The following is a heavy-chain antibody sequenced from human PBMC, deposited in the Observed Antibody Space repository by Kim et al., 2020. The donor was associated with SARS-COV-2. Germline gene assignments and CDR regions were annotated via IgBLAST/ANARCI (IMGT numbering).Heavy chain of an antibody. Sequence: GESLKISCKGSGYSFTSYWIGWVRQMPGKGLEWMGIIYPGDSDTRYSPSFQGQVTISADKSISTAYLQWSSLKASDTAMYYCARHVPQTTVTRHGYEYGMDVWGQGTTVTVSS. CDR3: ARHVPQTTVTRHGYEYGMDV. D-gene: IGHD4-17*01. V-gene: IGHV5-51*01. J-gene: IGHJ6*02. CDR1: GYSFTSYW. CDR2: IYPGDSDT.